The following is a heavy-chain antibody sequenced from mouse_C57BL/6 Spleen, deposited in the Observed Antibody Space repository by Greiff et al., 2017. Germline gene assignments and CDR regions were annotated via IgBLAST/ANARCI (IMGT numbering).Heavy chain of an antibody. CDR3: AREGYYYGSSYVHYFDY. Sequence: QVQLQQSGPGLVQPSQSLSITCTVSGFSFTSYGVHWVRQSPGKGLEWLGVIWSGGSTDYNAAFISRLSISKDNSKSQVFFKMNSLQADDTAIDYCAREGYYYGSSYVHYFDYWGQGTTLTVSS. CDR1: GFSFTSYG. J-gene: IGHJ2*01. CDR2: IWSGGST. D-gene: IGHD1-1*01. V-gene: IGHV2-2*01.